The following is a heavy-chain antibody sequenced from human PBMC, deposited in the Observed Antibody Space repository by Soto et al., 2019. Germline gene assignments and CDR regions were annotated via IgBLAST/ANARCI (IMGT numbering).Heavy chain of an antibody. CDR2: IYYSGST. CDR3: ARDRKYCGGECIRFDP. CDR1: GGSVSSGSCC. V-gene: IGHV4-61*01. D-gene: IGHD2-21*01. Sequence: TSQTLSLTCTVSGGSVSSGSCCWSWNRQPPGKGLEWIGYIYYSGSTNYNPSLKSRVTISVDTSKNQFSLKLSSVTAADTAVYYCARDRKYCGGECIRFDPWGQGNLVTVS. J-gene: IGHJ5*02.